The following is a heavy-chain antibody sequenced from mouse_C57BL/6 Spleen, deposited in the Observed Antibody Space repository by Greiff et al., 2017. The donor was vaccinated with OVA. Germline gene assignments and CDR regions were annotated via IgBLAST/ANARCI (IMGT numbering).Heavy chain of an antibody. CDR2: IHPNSGST. J-gene: IGHJ2*01. V-gene: IGHV1-64*01. D-gene: IGHD1-1*01. Sequence: VQLQQPGAELVKPGASVKLSCKASGYTFPSYWMHWVKQRPGQGLEWIGMIHPNSGSTNYNEKFKSKATLTVDKSSSTAYIQLSSLTSKDSAVYYCEYYGYYFDKWGHGITLTVSS. CDR3: EYYGYYFDK. CDR1: GYTFPSYW.